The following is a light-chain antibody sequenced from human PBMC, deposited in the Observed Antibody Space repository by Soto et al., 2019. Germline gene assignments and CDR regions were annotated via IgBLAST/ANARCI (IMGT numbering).Light chain of an antibody. J-gene: IGKJ4*01. CDR1: QSLSGNY. CDR2: RAS. CDR3: QQFSSYPLT. Sequence: EIVLTQSPATLSSFPGDRVTLSCRASQSLSGNYLAWYQQKPGQAPRVLIYRASIRATGISDRFSGSGSGTDFTLTISRLEPEDFAVYYCQQFSSYPLTFGGGTKVDIK. V-gene: IGKV3-20*01.